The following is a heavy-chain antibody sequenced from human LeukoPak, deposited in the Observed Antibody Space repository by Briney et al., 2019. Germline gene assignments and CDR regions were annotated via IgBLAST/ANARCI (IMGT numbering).Heavy chain of an antibody. CDR2: TSSSSSTI. V-gene: IGHV3-48*01. CDR1: GFTFSSYS. J-gene: IGHJ4*02. Sequence: GRSLRLSCAASGFTFSSYSMKWVRQAPGGGLEWVSYTSSSSSTIYYADSVNGRFTISRDNAKNSLYLQMNSLSADDTAVYYCAIDSSDCSGGSCLDYWGQGTLVTVSS. CDR3: AIDSSDCSGGSCLDY. D-gene: IGHD2-15*01.